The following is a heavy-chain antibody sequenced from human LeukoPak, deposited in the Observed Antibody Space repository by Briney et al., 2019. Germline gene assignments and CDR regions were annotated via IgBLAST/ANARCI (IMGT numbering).Heavy chain of an antibody. CDR3: AREGRLGYCSGGSCYSSGSGLDY. Sequence: SETLSLTCTVSGGSISSYYWSWIRQPPGEGLEWIGYICYSGSPNYNPSLKSRVTISVDTSKNQFSLKLSSVTAADTAVYYCAREGRLGYCSGGSCYSSGSGLDYWGQGTLVTVSS. J-gene: IGHJ4*02. CDR1: GGSISSYY. CDR2: ICYSGSP. V-gene: IGHV4-59*01. D-gene: IGHD2-15*01.